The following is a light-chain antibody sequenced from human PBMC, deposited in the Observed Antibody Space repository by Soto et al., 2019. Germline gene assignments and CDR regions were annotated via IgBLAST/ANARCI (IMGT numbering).Light chain of an antibody. J-gene: IGKJ2*01. V-gene: IGKV1-33*01. Sequence: DIQMTQSPSSLSASVGDRVTITCQASQDIRNFLNWYQQKPGKAPKLLIYDASNLETGVPSKFSGSGSGTDFTFTISSLQPEDIATQYCQQYDIRPTFGQGTKLEIK. CDR1: QDIRNF. CDR2: DAS. CDR3: QQYDIRPT.